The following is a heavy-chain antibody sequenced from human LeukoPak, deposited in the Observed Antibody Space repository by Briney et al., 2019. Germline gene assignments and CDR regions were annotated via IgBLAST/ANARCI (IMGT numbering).Heavy chain of an antibody. CDR3: ASSPVYSSTWYNY. D-gene: IGHD6-13*01. Sequence: GRSLRLSCAASGFSFSSYAMHWVRQAPGKGLEWVAVISYDGSTKDYADSVKGRFTISRDNSKNTLYLQMNSLRAEDTAVYYCASSPVYSSTWYNYWGQGTLVTVSS. J-gene: IGHJ4*02. CDR2: ISYDGSTK. CDR1: GFSFSSYA. V-gene: IGHV3-30*04.